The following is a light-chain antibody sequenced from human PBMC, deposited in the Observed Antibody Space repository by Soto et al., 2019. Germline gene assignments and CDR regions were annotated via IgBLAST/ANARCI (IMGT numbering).Light chain of an antibody. CDR3: CSYAGSYTLYV. CDR1: SSDVGGYNY. CDR2: DVS. Sequence: QSVLTRPRSVSRSPEQSLTISCTGTSSDVGGYNYVSWYQQHPGKAPKLMIYDVSKRPSGVPDRFSGSKSGNTASLTISGLQAEDEADYYCCSYAGSYTLYVFGTGTKVTV. V-gene: IGLV2-11*01. J-gene: IGLJ1*01.